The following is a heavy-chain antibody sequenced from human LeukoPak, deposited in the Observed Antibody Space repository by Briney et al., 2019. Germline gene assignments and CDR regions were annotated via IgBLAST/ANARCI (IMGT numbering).Heavy chain of an antibody. CDR2: ISGSGSAK. CDR1: GFTFSDYY. D-gene: IGHD4-17*01. CDR3: ARGRGFGDPLHDF. V-gene: IGHV3-11*01. Sequence: GGSLRLSCAASGFTFSDYYMTWIRQAPGKGLEWVSYISGSGSAKYYGDSVKGRFTISRDNAKNSVFLQMNSLRADDTAVYYCARGRGFGDPLHDFWGQGTLVTVSS. J-gene: IGHJ4*02.